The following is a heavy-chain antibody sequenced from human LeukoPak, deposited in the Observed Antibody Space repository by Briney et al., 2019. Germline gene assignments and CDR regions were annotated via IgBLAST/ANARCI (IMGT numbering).Heavy chain of an antibody. CDR1: GGTFSSYA. V-gene: IGHV1-69*13. CDR3: ARDYSSSSLEAPWYYYMDV. Sequence: GASVKVSCKASGGTFSSYAISWVRQAPGQGLEWMGGIIPIFGTANYAQKFQGRVTITADESTSTAYMELSSLRSEDTAVYYCARDYSSSSLEAPWYYYMDVWGKGTTVTVSS. D-gene: IGHD6-6*01. CDR2: IIPIFGTA. J-gene: IGHJ6*03.